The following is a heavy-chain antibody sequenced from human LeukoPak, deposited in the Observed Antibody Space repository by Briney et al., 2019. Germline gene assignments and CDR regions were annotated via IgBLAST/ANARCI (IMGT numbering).Heavy chain of an antibody. CDR2: INRGGIT. CDR3: ARSEDCGSSSCEWFDP. CDR1: GGSLSGYY. J-gene: IGHJ5*02. V-gene: IGHV4-34*01. Sequence: SETLSLTCAVYGGSLSGYYWSWIRQSPGKGLEWIGEINRGGITKYNPSLKSRVTISLGTSYNQFSLKLTSVTAADTAMYYCARSEDCGSSSCEWFDPWVQGTLVTVSS. D-gene: IGHD2-2*01.